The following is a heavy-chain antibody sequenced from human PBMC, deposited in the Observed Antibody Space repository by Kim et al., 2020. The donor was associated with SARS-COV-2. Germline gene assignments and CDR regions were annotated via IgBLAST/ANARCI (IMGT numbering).Heavy chain of an antibody. V-gene: IGHV4-39*01. J-gene: IGHJ4*02. CDR2: IYYSGST. CDR1: GGSISSSSYY. D-gene: IGHD3-16*02. CDR3: ARHLRRWRQLSAHTFDY. Sequence: SETLSLTCTVSGGSISSSSYYWGWIRQPPGKGLEWIGSIYYSGSTYYNPSLKSRVTISVDTSKNQFSLKLSSVTAADTAVYYCARHLRRWRQLSAHTFDYWGQGTLVTVSS.